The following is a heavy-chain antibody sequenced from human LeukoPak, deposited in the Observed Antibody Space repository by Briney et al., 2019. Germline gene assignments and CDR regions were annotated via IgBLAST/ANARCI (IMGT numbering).Heavy chain of an antibody. Sequence: GESLKISCKGAGYSFTSYWIGWVRQMPGKGLEWMGIIYPGDSDTRYSPSFQGQVTISADKSISTAYLQWSSLKASDTAMYYCARPYCSSTSCNDAFDIWGQGTVVTVSS. CDR1: GYSFTSYW. CDR3: ARPYCSSTSCNDAFDI. D-gene: IGHD2-2*01. J-gene: IGHJ3*02. V-gene: IGHV5-51*01. CDR2: IYPGDSDT.